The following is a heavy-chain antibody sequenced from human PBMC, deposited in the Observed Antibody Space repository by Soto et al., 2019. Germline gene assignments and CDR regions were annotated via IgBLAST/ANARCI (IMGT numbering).Heavy chain of an antibody. CDR1: GGSIGSGDYY. D-gene: IGHD2-2*01. CDR3: ARAFFWYTGTSCHGAPWGRDF. Sequence: SETLSLTCTVSGGSIGSGDYYWSWIRQPPVKGLEWIGYIYYSGSTYYNPSLKSRDTISVDRSKNQFSLNLTSVTAADTAVYYCARAFFWYTGTSCHGAPWGRDFWRNGTTVPVSP. CDR2: IYYSGST. J-gene: IGHJ6*04. V-gene: IGHV4-30-4*01.